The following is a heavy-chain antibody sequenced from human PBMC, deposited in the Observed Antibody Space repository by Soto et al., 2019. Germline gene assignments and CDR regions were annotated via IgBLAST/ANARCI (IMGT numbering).Heavy chain of an antibody. CDR2: IYYSGRT. V-gene: IGHV4-59*01. CDR3: ARSYDSSGFRFDY. CDR1: GGSISRYY. D-gene: IGHD3-22*01. Sequence: SETLSLTCTVSGGSISRYYWSWIRQPPGKRLEWIGYIYYSGRTNYNPSLKSRVTISVDTSKNQFSLKLSSVTAADTAVYYCARSYDSSGFRFDYWGQGTLVTVSS. J-gene: IGHJ4*02.